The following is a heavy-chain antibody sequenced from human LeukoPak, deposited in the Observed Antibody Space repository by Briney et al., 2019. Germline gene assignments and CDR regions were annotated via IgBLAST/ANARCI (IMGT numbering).Heavy chain of an antibody. Sequence: SETLSLTCTVSGGSISSYYWSWIRQPPGKGLEWIGYIYYSGSTNYNPSLKSRVTISVDTSKNQFSLKLSSVTAADTAVYYCARGYYDYVWGSYRIHFDYWRQGTLVTVSS. CDR3: ARGYYDYVWGSYRIHFDY. D-gene: IGHD3-16*02. CDR2: IYYSGST. V-gene: IGHV4-59*01. J-gene: IGHJ4*02. CDR1: GGSISSYY.